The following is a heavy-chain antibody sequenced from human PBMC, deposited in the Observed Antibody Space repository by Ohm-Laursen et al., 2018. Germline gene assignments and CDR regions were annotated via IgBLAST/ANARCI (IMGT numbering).Heavy chain of an antibody. J-gene: IGHJ1*01. CDR3: ARAEWAYCGGDCFEDFQH. Sequence: SLRLSCTAPGFTFSSYSMNWVRQAPGKGLEWVAVIWYDGSNKYYADSVKGRFTISRDNSKNTLYLQMNSLRAEDTAVYYCARAEWAYCGGDCFEDFQHWGQGTLVTVSS. D-gene: IGHD2-21*02. V-gene: IGHV3-33*08. CDR1: GFTFSSYS. CDR2: IWYDGSNK.